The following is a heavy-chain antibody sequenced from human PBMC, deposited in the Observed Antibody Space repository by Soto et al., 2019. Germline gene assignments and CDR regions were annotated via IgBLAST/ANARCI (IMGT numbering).Heavy chain of an antibody. CDR2: IYSDNNT. J-gene: IGHJ6*02. Sequence: EVQLVETGGDLIQPGGSLRLSCAASRFTVSGDSMTWVRQAPGKGLEWISIIYSDNNTDYADSVKGRFSISRDTSKNILYLQMNSLRAEDTAEYYCARHYSAMGVWGQGTTVTVSS. V-gene: IGHV3-53*02. CDR3: ARHYSAMGV. CDR1: RFTVSGDS.